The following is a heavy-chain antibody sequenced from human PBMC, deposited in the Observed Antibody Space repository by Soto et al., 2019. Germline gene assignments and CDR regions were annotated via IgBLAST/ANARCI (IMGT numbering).Heavy chain of an antibody. CDR1: GGTFSSYA. CDR2: IIPIFGTA. D-gene: IGHD1-7*01. J-gene: IGHJ5*02. V-gene: IGHV1-69*13. Sequence: SVKVSCKASGGTFSSYAISWVRQAPGQGLEWMGGIIPIFGTANYAQKFQGRVTITADESTSTAYMELSSLRSEDTAVYYCARGSGDWNYRNNWFDPWGQGTLVTVSS. CDR3: ARGSGDWNYRNNWFDP.